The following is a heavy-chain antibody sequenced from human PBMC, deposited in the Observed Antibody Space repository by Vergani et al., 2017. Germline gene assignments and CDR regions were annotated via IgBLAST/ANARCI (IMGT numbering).Heavy chain of an antibody. Sequence: VQLLESGGGLVQPGGSLRLSCAASGFTFSSYAMHWVRQAPGKGLEWVAVISYDGSNKYYADSVKGRFTISRDNSKNTLYLQMNSLRAEDTAVYYCARAFSGWYAGHDYWGQGTLVTVSS. CDR2: ISYDGSNK. CDR3: ARAFSGWYAGHDY. V-gene: IGHV3-30*01. J-gene: IGHJ4*02. CDR1: GFTFSSYA. D-gene: IGHD6-19*01.